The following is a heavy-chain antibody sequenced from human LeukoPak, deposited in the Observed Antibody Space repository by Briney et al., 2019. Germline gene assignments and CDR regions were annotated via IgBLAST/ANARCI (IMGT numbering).Heavy chain of an antibody. CDR1: GGSFSGYY. CDR2: INHSGST. D-gene: IGHD2-15*01. V-gene: IGHV4-34*01. J-gene: IGHJ4*02. CDR3: ARGGLLGVVVAATNPGIDY. Sequence: SETLSLTCAVYGGSFSGYYWSWIRHPPGKGLEWIGEINHSGSTNYNPSLKSRVTISVDTSKNQFSLKLSSVTAADTAVYYCARGGLLGVVVAATNPGIDYWGQGTLVTVSS.